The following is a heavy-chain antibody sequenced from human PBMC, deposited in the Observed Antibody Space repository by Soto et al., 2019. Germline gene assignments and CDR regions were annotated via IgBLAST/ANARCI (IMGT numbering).Heavy chain of an antibody. V-gene: IGHV3-30*18. CDR1: GFTVSDYA. CDR2: RSYYRSDK. Sequence: PGGSLRLSCAASGFTVSDYAIPWVRQAPGRGPEGGAGRSYYRSDKYYADSVRGRCTVSRDNSQKTVYLQMNGLRAEDTAVYYCAKGDDSVWGNYRPQEREHFDYWGQGTQVTVSS. D-gene: IGHD3-16*02. CDR3: AKGDDSVWGNYRPQEREHFDY. J-gene: IGHJ4*02.